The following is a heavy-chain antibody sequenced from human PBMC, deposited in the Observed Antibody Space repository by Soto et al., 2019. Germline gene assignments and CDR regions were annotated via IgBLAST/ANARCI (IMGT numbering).Heavy chain of an antibody. J-gene: IGHJ5*02. D-gene: IGHD5-12*01. CDR3: AREANIGNWFDL. CDR1: CGSISSYY. V-gene: IGHV4-59*01. Sequence: SETLSLTCTVSCGSISSYYWSWIRQPPGKGLERIGYIYYSGSTNYNPSLKSRVTISVDTSKNQFSLKLSSVTAADTAVYYCAREANIGNWFDLWGQGTLVTVSS. CDR2: IYYSGST.